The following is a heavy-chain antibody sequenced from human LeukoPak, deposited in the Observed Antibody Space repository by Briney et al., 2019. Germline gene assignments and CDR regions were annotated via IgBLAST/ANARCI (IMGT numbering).Heavy chain of an antibody. D-gene: IGHD4-11*01. J-gene: IGHJ6*03. CDR3: ASRTTVTTSGYYYYYMDV. Sequence: SVKVSCKASGGTFSSYAISWVRQAPGQGLEWMGGIIPIFGTANYAQKFQGRVTITTDESMSTAYMELSSLRSEDTAVYYCASRTTVTTSGYYYYYMDVWGKGTTVTVSS. CDR2: IIPIFGTA. CDR1: GGTFSSYA. V-gene: IGHV1-69*05.